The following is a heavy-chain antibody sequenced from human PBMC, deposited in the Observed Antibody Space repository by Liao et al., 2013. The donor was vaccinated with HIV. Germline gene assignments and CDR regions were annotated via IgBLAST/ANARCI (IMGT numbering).Heavy chain of an antibody. Sequence: QVQLQESGPGLVKPSETLSLTCTVSGGSISSYSWSWIRQPAGKGLEWIGRISTSGSTNYNPSLKSRVNMSVHMSKNQFSLKLSSVTAADTAVYYCAREVIDYNNLVGYSFDIWGQGTMVTVSS. CDR2: ISTSGST. CDR1: GGSISSYS. J-gene: IGHJ3*02. CDR3: AREVIDYNNLVGYSFDI. D-gene: IGHD4-11*01. V-gene: IGHV4-4*07.